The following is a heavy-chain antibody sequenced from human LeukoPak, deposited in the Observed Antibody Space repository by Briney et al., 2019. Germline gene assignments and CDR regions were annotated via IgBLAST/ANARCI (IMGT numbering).Heavy chain of an antibody. CDR2: IYYSGST. J-gene: IGHJ6*02. V-gene: IGHV4-30-4*01. CDR1: GGSISSGDYY. Sequence: KPSETLSLTCTVSGGSISSGDYYWSWIRQPPGKGLEWIGYIYYSGSTYYNPSLKSRVTISVDTSKNQFSLKLSSVTAADTAVYYCARSYTAMVINYYYGMDVWGQGTTVTVSS. CDR3: ARSYTAMVINYYYGMDV. D-gene: IGHD5-18*01.